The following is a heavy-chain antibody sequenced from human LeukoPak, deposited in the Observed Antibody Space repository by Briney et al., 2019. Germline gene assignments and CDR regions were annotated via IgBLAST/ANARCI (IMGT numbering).Heavy chain of an antibody. V-gene: IGHV3-30*02. CDR2: IRYDGSNK. CDR1: EFTFNNYW. D-gene: IGHD7-27*01. Sequence: GGSLRLSCAASEFTFNNYWMSWVRQAPGKGLEWVAFIRYDGSNKYYADSVKGRFTISRDNSKNTLYLQMNSLRAEDTAVYYCAKDDGDYYYYMDVWGKGTTVTISS. CDR3: AKDDGDYYYYMDV. J-gene: IGHJ6*03.